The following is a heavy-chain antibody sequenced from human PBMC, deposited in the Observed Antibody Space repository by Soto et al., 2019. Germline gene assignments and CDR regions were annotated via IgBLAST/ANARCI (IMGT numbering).Heavy chain of an antibody. V-gene: IGHV3-53*01. CDR2: IYGGGTT. Sequence: EVQLVESGGGLIQPGGSLRLSCAASGFSVSSKYMTWVRQAPGKGLEWVSVIYGGGTTYYADSVKGRFTISRDNSKNTLYLQMNGLRAEDTAVYYCVQPTGWPGFDFWGQGTLVTVSP. CDR3: VQPTGWPGFDF. D-gene: IGHD6-19*01. CDR1: GFSVSSKY. J-gene: IGHJ4*02.